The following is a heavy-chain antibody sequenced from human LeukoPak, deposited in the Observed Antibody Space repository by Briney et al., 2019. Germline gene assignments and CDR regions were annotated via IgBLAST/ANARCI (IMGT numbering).Heavy chain of an antibody. CDR3: TTPFYSGSGSYYNAFDI. V-gene: IGHV3-15*04. CDR1: GFTFSNAW. J-gene: IGHJ3*02. D-gene: IGHD3-10*01. CDR2: IESKTDGGTT. Sequence: PGGSLRLSCAASGFTFSNAWMSWVPQAPGKGLEWVGRIESKTDGGTTNYAAPVKGRFTISRDDSENTLYLQMNSLKTEDTAVYYCTTPFYSGSGSYYNAFDIWGQGTVVTVSS.